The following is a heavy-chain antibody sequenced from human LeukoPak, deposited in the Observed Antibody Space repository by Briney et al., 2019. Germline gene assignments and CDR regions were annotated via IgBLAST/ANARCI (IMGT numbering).Heavy chain of an antibody. CDR3: ARDRGAFDI. Sequence: GGSLRLSCAASGFTFTGYAIHWIRQAPGKGLEWVAFIRYDGSNKYYADSMKGRFTISRDNSKNTLYLQMNSLRAEDTAVYYCARDRGAFDIWGQGTMVTVSS. CDR1: GFTFTGYA. CDR2: IRYDGSNK. V-gene: IGHV3-30*02. J-gene: IGHJ3*02.